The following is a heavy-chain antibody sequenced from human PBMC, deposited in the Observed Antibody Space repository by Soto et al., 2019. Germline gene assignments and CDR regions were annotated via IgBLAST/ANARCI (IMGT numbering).Heavy chain of an antibody. Sequence: PSETLSLTCTVSGGSISSYYWSWIRQPPGKGLEWIGYIYYSGSTNYNPSLKSRVTISVDTSKNQFSLKLSSVTAADTAVYYCARGHRSSWYYFDYWGQGTLVTVSS. V-gene: IGHV4-59*01. D-gene: IGHD6-13*01. CDR3: ARGHRSSWYYFDY. CDR1: GGSISSYY. CDR2: IYYSGST. J-gene: IGHJ4*02.